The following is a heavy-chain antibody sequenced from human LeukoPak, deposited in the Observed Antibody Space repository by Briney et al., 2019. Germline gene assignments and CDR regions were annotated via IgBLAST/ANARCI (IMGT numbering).Heavy chain of an antibody. J-gene: IGHJ4*02. CDR3: AKDNTVARPFDY. CDR1: GFTFSTYA. D-gene: IGHD4-23*01. Sequence: PGRSLSLSCAASGFTFSTYAMHWVRQAPGKGLEWVAFISHDGSNKYYADSVKGRFTISRDSSKNTLSLQMDSLRAEDTGVYYCAKDNTVARPFDYWGQGTLVTVSS. V-gene: IGHV3-30*18. CDR2: ISHDGSNK.